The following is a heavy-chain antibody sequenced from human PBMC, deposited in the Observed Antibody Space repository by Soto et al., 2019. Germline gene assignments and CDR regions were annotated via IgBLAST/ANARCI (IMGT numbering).Heavy chain of an antibody. Sequence: QVQLQQWGAGLLKPSETLSLTCAVYGGSFSGYYWSWIRQPPGKGLEWIGEINHSGSTNYNPSLKSRVTISVDTSKNQFPLKLSSVTAADTAVYYCARVPFSSGWYEFDYWGQGTLVTVSS. J-gene: IGHJ4*02. D-gene: IGHD6-19*01. CDR2: INHSGST. V-gene: IGHV4-34*01. CDR1: GGSFSGYY. CDR3: ARVPFSSGWYEFDY.